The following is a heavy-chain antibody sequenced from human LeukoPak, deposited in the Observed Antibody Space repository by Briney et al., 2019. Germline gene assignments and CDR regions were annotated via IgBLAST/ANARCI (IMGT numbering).Heavy chain of an antibody. D-gene: IGHD3-10*01. V-gene: IGHV4-59*01. CDR1: GGSISSYY. CDR3: ARAEKRITMVRGVIANYYYYYYMDV. CDR2: IYYSGST. J-gene: IGHJ6*03. Sequence: SETLSLSCTVSGGSISSYYWSWIRQPPGKGLEWVWYIYYSGSTNYNPSLKSRGTISVATSKNQFSLTMSSVTAADTAVYYCARAEKRITMVRGVIANYYYYYYMDVWGKGTTVTISS.